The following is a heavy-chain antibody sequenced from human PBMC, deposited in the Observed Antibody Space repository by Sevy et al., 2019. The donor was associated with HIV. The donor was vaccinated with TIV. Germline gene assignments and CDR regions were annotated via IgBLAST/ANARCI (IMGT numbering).Heavy chain of an antibody. V-gene: IGHV3-30*18. Sequence: GGSLRLSCVVSGIIFTTSGMHWVRQAPGKGLEWVAVISYVGRNKFYGDSVKGRSTISRDNSKNILYLQMNSLRPEDTAVYYCAKDFTGYNGMDVWGQGTMVTVSS. D-gene: IGHD3-9*01. CDR3: AKDFTGYNGMDV. CDR2: ISYVGRNK. J-gene: IGHJ6*02. CDR1: GIIFTTSG.